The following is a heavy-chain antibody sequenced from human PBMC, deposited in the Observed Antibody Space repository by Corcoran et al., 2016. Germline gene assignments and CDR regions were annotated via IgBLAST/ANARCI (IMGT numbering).Heavy chain of an antibody. Sequence: QVQLQESGPGLVKPSETLSLTCTVSGYSISSGYYWGWIRQPPGQGLEWIWSIYHSGSTYYNPALKSRVTISVDTSKNQLSLKLSSVPAADPAGYYCARGAIAAAGSYLDYGGQGTLVTVSS. CDR3: ARGAIAAAGSYLDY. V-gene: IGHV4-38-2*02. CDR1: GYSISSGYY. D-gene: IGHD6-13*01. CDR2: IYHSGST. J-gene: IGHJ4*02.